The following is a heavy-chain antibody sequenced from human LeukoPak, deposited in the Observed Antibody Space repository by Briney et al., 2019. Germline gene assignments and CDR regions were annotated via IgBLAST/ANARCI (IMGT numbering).Heavy chain of an antibody. CDR1: GFTFSTYS. Sequence: GGSLRLSCAASGFTFSTYSMSWVRQAPGKGLEWVSSISSSSSSYIYYADSVKGRFTISRDNAKNSLYLQMNSLRAEDTAVYYCARLGYCSSTSCSIDYWGQGTLVTVSS. V-gene: IGHV3-21*01. D-gene: IGHD2-2*01. CDR2: ISSSSSSYI. J-gene: IGHJ4*02. CDR3: ARLGYCSSTSCSIDY.